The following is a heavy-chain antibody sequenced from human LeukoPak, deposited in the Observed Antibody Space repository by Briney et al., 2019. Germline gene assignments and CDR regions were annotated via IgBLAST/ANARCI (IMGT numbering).Heavy chain of an antibody. V-gene: IGHV3-23*01. Sequence: GGSLRLSCAASGFTFSSYAMSWVRQAPGKGLEWVSAISGSGGSTYYADSVKGRFTITRDNSKNTLYLQMNSLRAEDTAVYYCAKALLSSGWYRGLDYWGQGTLVTVSS. J-gene: IGHJ4*02. D-gene: IGHD6-19*01. CDR1: GFTFSSYA. CDR3: AKALLSSGWYRGLDY. CDR2: ISGSGGST.